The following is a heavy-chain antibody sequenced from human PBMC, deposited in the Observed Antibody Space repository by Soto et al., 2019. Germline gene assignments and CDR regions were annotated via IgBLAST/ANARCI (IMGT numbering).Heavy chain of an antibody. V-gene: IGHV4-59*01. CDR3: ARGYRPINMIEGVVSAFDY. CDR1: GGSLSRYY. Sequence: QVQLQESGPGLVKPSETLSLTCTVSGGSLSRYYWSWIRQTPGKGLEWIGYVHQTGNTKYNPSLESRVTVSVDASKNNISRNLKSLTAADTAVYFCARGYRPINMIEGVVSAFDYWGQGTLVTVSS. CDR2: VHQTGNT. J-gene: IGHJ4*02. D-gene: IGHD3-16*01.